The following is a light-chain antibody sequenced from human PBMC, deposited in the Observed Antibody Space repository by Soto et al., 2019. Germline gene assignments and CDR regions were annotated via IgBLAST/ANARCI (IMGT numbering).Light chain of an antibody. J-gene: IGLJ3*02. CDR3: SSYTSSSTLV. CDR1: SSDVVSYNY. Sequence: QSALTQPASVSGSPGQSITISCTGTSSDVVSYNYVSWYQQYPGKAPKLMIYEVSNRPSGVSSRFSGSKSGNTASLTISGLPAEDEADYYCSSYTSSSTLVFGGGTKLTVL. CDR2: EVS. V-gene: IGLV2-14*01.